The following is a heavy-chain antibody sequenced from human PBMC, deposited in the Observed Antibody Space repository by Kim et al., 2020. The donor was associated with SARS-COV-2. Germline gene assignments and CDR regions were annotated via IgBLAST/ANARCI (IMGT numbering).Heavy chain of an antibody. CDR3: VKVWEYDTSSGDY. D-gene: IGHD6-6*01. CDR1: GFTFSTYT. J-gene: IGHJ4*02. CDR2: ITSGGGST. Sequence: GGSLRLSCSASGFTFSTYTMHWVRQAPGKGLEYVSAITSGGGSTFYADSVKGRFTVSRDNSKNTLYLQMSSLRPEDTAVYYCVKVWEYDTSSGDYWGQGTLVTVSS. V-gene: IGHV3-64D*09.